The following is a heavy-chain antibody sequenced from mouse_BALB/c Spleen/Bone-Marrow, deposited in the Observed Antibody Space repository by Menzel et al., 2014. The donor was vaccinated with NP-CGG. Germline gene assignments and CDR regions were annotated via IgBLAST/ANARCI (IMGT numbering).Heavy chain of an antibody. CDR3: ARGGFRGLDY. Sequence: EVQLVESGGGLVKPGGSLKLSCAASGFTFSSYAMSWVRQTPEKRLEWVASISSGGSTYYPDSVKGQFTISRDNARNILYLQMSSLRSEDTAMYYCARGGFRGLDYWGQGTTLTVSS. CDR2: ISSGGST. CDR1: GFTFSSYA. V-gene: IGHV5-6-5*01. J-gene: IGHJ2*01.